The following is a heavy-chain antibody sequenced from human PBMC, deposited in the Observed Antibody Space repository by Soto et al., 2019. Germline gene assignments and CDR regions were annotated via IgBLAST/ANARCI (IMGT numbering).Heavy chain of an antibody. CDR1: GGSISSYY. Sequence: SETLSLTCTVSGGSISSYYWSWIRQPPGKGLEWIGYIYYSGSTNYNPSLKSRVTISVDTAKNQISLNLNSVTAADTAVYYCARGGTSNYYYYGLDVWGQGTTVTVSS. CDR2: IYYSGST. CDR3: ARGGTSNYYYYGLDV. J-gene: IGHJ6*02. D-gene: IGHD2-2*01. V-gene: IGHV4-59*08.